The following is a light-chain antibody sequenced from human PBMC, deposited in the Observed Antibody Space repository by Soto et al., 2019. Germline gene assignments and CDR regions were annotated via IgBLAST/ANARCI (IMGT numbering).Light chain of an antibody. V-gene: IGKV3-20*01. CDR1: QRVSSSY. J-gene: IGKJ1*01. Sequence: EIVLTQSPGTLSLSPGERATLSCRASQRVSSSYFAWYQQRFGQAPRLLIYGASSRATGIPDRFSGSRSGTDFTLTISRLEPEDFAVYYCQQYGSSSWTFGQGTKVDIK. CDR2: GAS. CDR3: QQYGSSSWT.